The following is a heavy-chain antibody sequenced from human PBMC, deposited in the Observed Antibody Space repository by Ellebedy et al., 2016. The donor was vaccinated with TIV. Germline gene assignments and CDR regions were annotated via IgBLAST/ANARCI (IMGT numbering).Heavy chain of an antibody. Sequence: GGSLRLSCAVSGFTVSSNYMSWVRPASGKGLEWVSVIYSSGSTYYADSVKGRFTISRDNSKNTVYLQMNSLRAEDTAVYYCARVDYGLAFHIWGQGTMVTVSS. CDR3: ARVDYGLAFHI. J-gene: IGHJ3*02. CDR1: GFTVSSNY. CDR2: IYSSGST. V-gene: IGHV3-66*01. D-gene: IGHD3-16*01.